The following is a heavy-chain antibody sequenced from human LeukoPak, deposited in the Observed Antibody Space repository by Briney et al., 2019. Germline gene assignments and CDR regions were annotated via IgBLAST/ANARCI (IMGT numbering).Heavy chain of an antibody. CDR3: AKDGTRCSGGSCYFSGAYDY. Sequence: PGGSLRLSCAASGFTFSSYAMSWVRQAPGKGLEWVSDISGSGGSTYYADSVKGRFTISRDNSENTLYLQMNSLRAEDTAVYYCAKDGTRCSGGSCYFSGAYDYWGQGTLVTVSS. J-gene: IGHJ4*02. V-gene: IGHV3-23*01. CDR1: GFTFSSYA. CDR2: ISGSGGST. D-gene: IGHD2-15*01.